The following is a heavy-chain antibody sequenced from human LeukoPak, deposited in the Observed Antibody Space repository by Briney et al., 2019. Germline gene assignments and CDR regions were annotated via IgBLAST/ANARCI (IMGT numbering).Heavy chain of an antibody. D-gene: IGHD1-26*01. J-gene: IGHJ3*02. CDR1: GFTFSSYS. CDR3: ARIKVGANAFDI. CDR2: ISSSSSYI. Sequence: GGSLRLSCAASGFTFSSYSMNWVRQAPGKGLEWVSSISSSSSYIYYADSVKGRFTISRDNAKNSLYLQMNSLRAEDTAVYYCARIKVGANAFDIWGQGTMVTVSS. V-gene: IGHV3-21*01.